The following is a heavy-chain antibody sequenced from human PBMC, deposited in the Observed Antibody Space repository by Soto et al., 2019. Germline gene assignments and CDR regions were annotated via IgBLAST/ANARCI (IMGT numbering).Heavy chain of an antibody. J-gene: IGHJ4*02. V-gene: IGHV3-30-3*01. CDR3: ARRCPHIQLWLRASGNCYDY. CDR1: GFTFSSYA. Sequence: PGGSLRLSCAASGFTFSSYAMHWVRQAPGKGLEWVAVISYDGSNKYYADSVKGRFTISRDNSKNTLYLQMNSLRAEDTAVYYCARRCPHIQLWLRASGNCYDYWGQGT. D-gene: IGHD5-18*01. CDR2: ISYDGSNK.